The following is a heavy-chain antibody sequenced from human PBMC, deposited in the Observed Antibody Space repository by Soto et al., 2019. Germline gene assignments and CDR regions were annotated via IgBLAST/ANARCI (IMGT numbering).Heavy chain of an antibody. CDR2: IIPIFATV. CDR3: ARGSRGYSSAPRYYFDY. V-gene: IGHV1-69*13. D-gene: IGHD5-18*01. J-gene: IGHJ4*02. CDR1: GVSFSSNP. Sequence: SVKVSCKASGVSFSSNPISWVRQAPGQGLEWMAGIIPIFATVHYAQKFQGRVTITADESTSTAYMELTSLRSEDTAVYFCARGSRGYSSAPRYYFDYWGQGTLVTVSS.